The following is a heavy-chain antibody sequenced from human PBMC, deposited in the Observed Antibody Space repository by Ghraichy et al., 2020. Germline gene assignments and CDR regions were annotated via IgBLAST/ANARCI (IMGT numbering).Heavy chain of an antibody. V-gene: IGHV3-72*01. D-gene: IGHD3/OR15-3a*01. J-gene: IGHJ5*02. CDR1: GFSFSDHH. Sequence: GGSLRLSCAASGFSFSDHHMDWVRQAPGKGLEWVGRIRKRVNSYTTEYAASVKDRFAISRDDSKNSLYLQMNTLEAEDTAVYYCTSLVIQSAIGPNWFDPWGQGTLVTVSS. CDR2: IRKRVNSYTT. CDR3: TSLVIQSAIGPNWFDP.